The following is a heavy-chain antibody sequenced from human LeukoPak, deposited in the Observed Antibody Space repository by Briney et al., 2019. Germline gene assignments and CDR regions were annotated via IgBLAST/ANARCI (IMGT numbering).Heavy chain of an antibody. D-gene: IGHD3-10*01. CDR2: ISWNSGSI. Sequence: GRSLRLSCAASGFAFDDYAMHWVRQAPGKGLEWVSGISWNSGSIGYADSVKGRFTISRDNAKNSLYLQMNSLRAEDTALYYCAKGLYGSGSYVDYWGQGTLVTVSS. CDR1: GFAFDDYA. V-gene: IGHV3-9*01. J-gene: IGHJ4*02. CDR3: AKGLYGSGSYVDY.